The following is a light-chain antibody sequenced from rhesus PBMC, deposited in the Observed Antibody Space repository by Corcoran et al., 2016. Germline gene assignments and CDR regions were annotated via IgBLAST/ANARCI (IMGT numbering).Light chain of an antibody. Sequence: DIQMTQSPSSLSASVGDTVSITCRASQDISSYLNWFQQKPGKAPKLLIYAASSLETGAPSRFSGRGSGTEFTLTISSLQPEDFAAYYCLQHNSYPLTFGGGTKVEIK. CDR1: QDISSY. V-gene: IGKV1-28*01. CDR3: LQHNSYPLT. J-gene: IGKJ4*01. CDR2: AAS.